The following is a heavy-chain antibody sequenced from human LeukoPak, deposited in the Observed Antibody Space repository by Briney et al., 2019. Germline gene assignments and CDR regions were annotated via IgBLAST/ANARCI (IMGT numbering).Heavy chain of an antibody. CDR3: ATTMITFVGVIVKPLFDY. J-gene: IGHJ4*02. CDR1: GCXFSSYA. V-gene: IGHV1-69*10. D-gene: IGHD3-16*02. Sequence: GASVKLSCRASGCXFSSYAISWVRQAPGQGPEWMAGIITILGIANYAQKIQGRVTITADNSTSTAYMELSSLRSEDTAVYYCATTMITFVGVIVKPLFDYWGQGTLVTVSS. CDR2: IITILGIA.